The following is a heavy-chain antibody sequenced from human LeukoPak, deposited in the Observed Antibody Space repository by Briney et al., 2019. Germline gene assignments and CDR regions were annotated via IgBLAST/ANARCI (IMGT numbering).Heavy chain of an antibody. D-gene: IGHD3-22*01. V-gene: IGHV3-66*01. CDR1: GFTVSSNY. J-gene: IGHJ3*02. CDR3: ARSGFDAFDI. Sequence: GGSLRLSCAASGFTVSSNYMSWVRQAPGKGLEWVSVIYSGGSTYYADSVKGRFTISRDNAKNSLYLQMNSLRAEDTAVYYCARSGFDAFDIWGQGTMVTVSS. CDR2: IYSGGST.